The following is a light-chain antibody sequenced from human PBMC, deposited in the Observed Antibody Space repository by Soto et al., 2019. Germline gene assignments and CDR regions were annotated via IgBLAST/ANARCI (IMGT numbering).Light chain of an antibody. CDR3: CSFAACNAFA. Sequence: QSALTQPRSVSGSPGQSVTISCTGTSSDVGGYNYVSWYQQHPGKAPKLMIYDVSKRPSGVPDRFSGSKSGNTASLTISGLQAEDEAHSYCCSFAACNAFAFGSGTKLTVL. CDR1: SSDVGGYNY. V-gene: IGLV2-11*01. CDR2: DVS. J-gene: IGLJ1*01.